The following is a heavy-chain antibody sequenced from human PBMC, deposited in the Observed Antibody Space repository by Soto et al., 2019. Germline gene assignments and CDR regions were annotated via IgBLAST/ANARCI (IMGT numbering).Heavy chain of an antibody. J-gene: IGHJ4*02. CDR3: ASDGAVAGHLNYYFDY. V-gene: IGHV3-30*03. D-gene: IGHD6-19*01. CDR1: GFTFSSYG. CDR2: ITYDGTNK. Sequence: QGGSLRLSCAASGFTFSSYGMHWVRQAPGKGLEWVAVITYDGTNKYYADSVKGRFTISRDNSKNTLFLQMNSLRAEDTAVYYCASDGAVAGHLNYYFDYWGQGTLVTVSS.